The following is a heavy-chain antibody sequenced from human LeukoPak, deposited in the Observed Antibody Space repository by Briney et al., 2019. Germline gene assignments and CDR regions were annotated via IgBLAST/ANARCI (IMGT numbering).Heavy chain of an antibody. D-gene: IGHD3-10*01. CDR3: ARGRTMVRGVHFDY. V-gene: IGHV3-66*01. J-gene: IGHJ4*02. Sequence: GGSLRLSCAASGFTVSSNYMSWVRQAPGKGLEWVSVIYSGGSTYYADSVKGRFTISRDNSKNTLYLQMNSLRAEDTAVYYCARGRTMVRGVHFDYWGQGTLVTVSS. CDR2: IYSGGST. CDR1: GFTVSSNY.